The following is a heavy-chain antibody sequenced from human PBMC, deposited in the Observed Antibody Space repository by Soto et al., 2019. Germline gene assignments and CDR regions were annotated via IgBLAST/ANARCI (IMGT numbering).Heavy chain of an antibody. CDR1: GGSISGYY. CDR2: IHYSGSS. D-gene: IGHD1-1*01. CDR3: ARHSNEYRKSLDY. J-gene: IGHJ4*02. V-gene: IGHV4-59*08. Sequence: QLQLQESGPGLVKPSETLSLTCTVSGGSISGYYWSWIRQPPGKGLEWIAYIHYSGSSNSNPSLKSRVTISVDTSKNQFPLKLTSVTAADTAVYYCARHSNEYRKSLDYWGQGTLVTVSS.